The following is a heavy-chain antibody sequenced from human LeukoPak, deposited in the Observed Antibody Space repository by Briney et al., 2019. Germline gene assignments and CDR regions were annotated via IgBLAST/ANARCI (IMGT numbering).Heavy chain of an antibody. CDR1: GFTFSSYA. V-gene: IGHV3-23*01. D-gene: IGHD1-26*01. CDR3: AKYGGSYHTPFDY. Sequence: GGSLRLSCAASGFTFSSYAMSWVRQAPGKGLEWVSAISGSGGSTYYADSVKGRFTISRDNSKNTLYQQMNSLRAEDTAVYYCAKYGGSYHTPFDYWGQGTLVTVSS. J-gene: IGHJ4*02. CDR2: ISGSGGST.